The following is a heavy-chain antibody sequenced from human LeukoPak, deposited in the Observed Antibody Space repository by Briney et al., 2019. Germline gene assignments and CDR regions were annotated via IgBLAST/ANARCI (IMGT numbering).Heavy chain of an antibody. D-gene: IGHD6-13*01. CDR1: GFTFSSYA. J-gene: IGHJ5*02. CDR2: ISGSGGST. V-gene: IGHV3-23*01. CDR3: AKGHGSSWYYNWFDP. Sequence: GGSLRLSRAASGFTFSSYAMSWVRQAPGKGLEWVSAISGSGGSTYYADSVKGRFTISRDNSKNTLYLQMNSLRAEDTAVYYCAKGHGSSWYYNWFDPWGQGTLVTVSS.